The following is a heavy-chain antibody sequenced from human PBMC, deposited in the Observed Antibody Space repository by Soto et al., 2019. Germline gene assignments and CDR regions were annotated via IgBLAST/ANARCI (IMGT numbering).Heavy chain of an antibody. CDR3: ATTQGGVIARYYFDY. Sequence: EVQLVESGGGLVKPGGSLRLSCAASGFTFSSYSMNCVRQAPGKGLEWVSSISSSSSYIYYADSVKGRFTISRDNAKNSLYLQMNSLRAEDTAVYYCATTQGGVIARYYFDYWGQGTLVTVSS. CDR2: ISSSSSYI. J-gene: IGHJ4*02. V-gene: IGHV3-21*01. CDR1: GFTFSSYS. D-gene: IGHD3-16*02.